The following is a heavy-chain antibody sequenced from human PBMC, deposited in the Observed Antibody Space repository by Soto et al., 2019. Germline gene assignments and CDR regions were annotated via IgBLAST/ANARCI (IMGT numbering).Heavy chain of an antibody. V-gene: IGHV1-18*01. D-gene: IGHD3-10*01. Sequence: QVQLVQSENEVKQPGASVKVSCKASGYTFSNFGITWVRQAPGQGLEWIGWISAYNGNANYAQKFQDRVSLTRDTSTSKADLELRSLRSDDTAVYYWAKGTRRFGELFDAYDIWGKGTMVPVSS. CDR2: ISAYNGNA. CDR3: AKGTRRFGELFDAYDI. CDR1: GYTFSNFG. J-gene: IGHJ3*02.